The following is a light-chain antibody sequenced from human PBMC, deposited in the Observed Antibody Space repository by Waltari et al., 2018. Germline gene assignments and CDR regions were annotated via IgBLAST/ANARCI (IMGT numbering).Light chain of an antibody. CDR3: CSYAGTFSLL. V-gene: IGLV2-11*01. CDR1: SSDVGGYNY. CDR2: DVN. Sequence: QSALTQPRSVSGSPGQSVTISCSGTSSDVGGYNYVSWYHHHPGKAPRLMISDVNKRPSGVPDRFSGSKSGNTASLTISGLQAEDEADYFCCSYAGTFSLLFGGGTKVTVL. J-gene: IGLJ2*01.